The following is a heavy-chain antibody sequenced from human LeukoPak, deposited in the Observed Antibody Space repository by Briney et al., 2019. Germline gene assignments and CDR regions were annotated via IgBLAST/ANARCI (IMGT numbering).Heavy chain of an antibody. J-gene: IGHJ4*02. D-gene: IGHD3-10*01. CDR1: GFTFSSYA. Sequence: PGGSLRLSCAASGFTFSSYAMSWVRQAPGKGLEWVSAISGSGTGTYYADSVKGRFTISRDNAKNMVHLQMSRLRAEDTAVYYCAKDRPSQHGAGSYGDNWGQGTLVSVSS. V-gene: IGHV3-23*01. CDR2: ISGSGTGT. CDR3: AKDRPSQHGAGSYGDN.